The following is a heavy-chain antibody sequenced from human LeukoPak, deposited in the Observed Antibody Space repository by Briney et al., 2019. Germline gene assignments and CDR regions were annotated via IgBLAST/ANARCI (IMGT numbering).Heavy chain of an antibody. CDR1: GYTFTNYG. CDR2: INAYNGNT. J-gene: IGHJ4*02. V-gene: IGHV1-18*01. D-gene: IGHD1-26*01. Sequence: ASVKVSCKASGYTFTNYGITWVRQAPGQGLEWMGWINAYNGNTNYAQKLQDRVNMTTDTSTSTAYMELRSLRSDDTALYYCARGSGIYSYFDSWGQGTLVTVSS. CDR3: ARGSGIYSYFDS.